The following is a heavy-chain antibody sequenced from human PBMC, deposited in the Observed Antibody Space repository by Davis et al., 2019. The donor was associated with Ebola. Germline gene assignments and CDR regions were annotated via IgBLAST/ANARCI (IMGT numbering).Heavy chain of an antibody. D-gene: IGHD3-22*01. Sequence: GGSLRLSCAASGFTFSSYAMSWVRQAPGKGLEWVSSISDSGDSTYYADSVKGRFTISVDNSKNTLYLQMNSRRAEDTAVYYCAKDANRYYDSSGPPGPWGQGTLVTVSS. CDR1: GFTFSSYA. CDR3: AKDANRYYDSSGPPGP. V-gene: IGHV3-23*01. CDR2: ISDSGDST. J-gene: IGHJ5*02.